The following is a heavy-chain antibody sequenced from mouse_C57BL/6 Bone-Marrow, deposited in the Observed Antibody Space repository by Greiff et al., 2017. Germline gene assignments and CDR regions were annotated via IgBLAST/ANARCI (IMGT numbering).Heavy chain of an antibody. CDR2: IYPGGGYT. CDR3: ARSPIYYYGSSIWYFDV. Sequence: QVQLQQSGAELVRPGTSVKMSCKASGYTFTNYWIGWAKQRPGHGLEWIGDIYPGGGYTNYNEKFKGKATLTADKSSSTAYMQFSSLTSEDSAIYYCARSPIYYYGSSIWYFDVWGTGTTVTVSS. J-gene: IGHJ1*03. CDR1: GYTFTNYW. V-gene: IGHV1-63*01. D-gene: IGHD1-1*01.